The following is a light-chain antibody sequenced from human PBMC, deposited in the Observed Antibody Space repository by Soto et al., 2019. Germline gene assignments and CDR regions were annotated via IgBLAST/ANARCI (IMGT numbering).Light chain of an antibody. CDR1: SSDVGGYNY. CDR3: SSHASSSTLVV. CDR2: DVT. J-gene: IGLJ2*01. V-gene: IGLV2-14*03. Sequence: QSALTQPASMSGSPGQSITISCTGTSSDVGGYNYVSWYRQHPGTAPKLMIYDVTNRPSGVSNRFSGSKSGNTASLTISGLQAEDEADYYCSSHASSSTLVVFGGGTQLTVL.